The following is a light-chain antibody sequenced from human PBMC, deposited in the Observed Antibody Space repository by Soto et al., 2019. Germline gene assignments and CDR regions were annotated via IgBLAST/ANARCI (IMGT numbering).Light chain of an antibody. J-gene: IGKJ1*01. V-gene: IGKV1-5*03. Sequence: DIQMTQSPSTLSASVGDRVTITCRASQNINNWLAWYQQKPGKAPQLLRYEASTLESGVPSRFSGSGSGTEFTLTISSLQPDDFATYYCQQYKSYSPAFGQGTKVEIK. CDR1: QNINNW. CDR2: EAS. CDR3: QQYKSYSPA.